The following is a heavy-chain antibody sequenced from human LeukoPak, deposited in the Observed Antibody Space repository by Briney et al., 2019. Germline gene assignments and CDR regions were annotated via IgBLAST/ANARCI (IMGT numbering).Heavy chain of an antibody. J-gene: IGHJ5*02. V-gene: IGHV4-59*01. CDR3: ARRTVGATMGNWFDP. CDR1: GGSISSYY. CDR2: IYYSGST. D-gene: IGHD1-26*01. Sequence: SETLSLTCTVSGGSISSYYWSWIRQPPGKGLEWIGYIYYSGSTNYNPSLKSRVTISVDTSKNQFSLKLSSVTAADTAVYYCARRTVGATMGNWFDPWGQGTLVTVSS.